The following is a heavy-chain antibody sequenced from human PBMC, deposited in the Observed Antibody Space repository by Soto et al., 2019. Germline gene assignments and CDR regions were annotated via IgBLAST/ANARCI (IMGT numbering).Heavy chain of an antibody. CDR3: AKDRYNWNEVPYYYGMDV. J-gene: IGHJ6*02. V-gene: IGHV3-23*01. D-gene: IGHD1-1*01. CDR2: ISGSGGST. Sequence: EVQLLESGGGLVQPGGSLRLSCAASGFTFSSYAMSWVRQAPGKGLEWVSAISGSGGSTYYADSVKGRFTISRDNSKNTLYLQMNSLRAEDTAVYYCAKDRYNWNEVPYYYGMDVWGQGTTVTVSS. CDR1: GFTFSSYA.